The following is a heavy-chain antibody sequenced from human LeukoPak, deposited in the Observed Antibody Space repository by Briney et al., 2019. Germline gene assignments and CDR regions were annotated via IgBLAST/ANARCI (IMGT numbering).Heavy chain of an antibody. Sequence: GGSLRLSCAASGFTFSSYAMSWVRQAPGKGLEWVSAISGSGDSTYYADSVKGRFTISRDNSKNTLYLQMNSLRAEDTAVYYCAKMDDFWNGYFDYWGQGTLVTVSS. J-gene: IGHJ4*02. CDR1: GFTFSSYA. V-gene: IGHV3-23*01. D-gene: IGHD3-3*01. CDR2: ISGSGDST. CDR3: AKMDDFWNGYFDY.